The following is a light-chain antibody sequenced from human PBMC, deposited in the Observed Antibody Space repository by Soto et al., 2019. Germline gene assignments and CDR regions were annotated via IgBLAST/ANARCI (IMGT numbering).Light chain of an antibody. CDR1: SSDIGGYNR. CDR2: EVS. V-gene: IGLV2-8*01. J-gene: IGLJ2*01. CDR3: SSYAGTLSWV. Sequence: QSALTQPPSASGSPGQSVTISCTGTSSDIGGYNRVSWFQQHPGKAPKLMVYEVSERPSGVPDRFSGSKSGNTASLTVSGLLPEDGADYYCSSYAGTLSWVFGGGTKLTVL.